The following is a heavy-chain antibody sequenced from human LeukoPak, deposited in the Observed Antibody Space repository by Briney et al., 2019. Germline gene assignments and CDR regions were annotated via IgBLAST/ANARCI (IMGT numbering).Heavy chain of an antibody. V-gene: IGHV4-39*07. D-gene: IGHD2-2*01. Sequence: PSETLSLTCTVSGGSISSSSYYWGWLRQPPGKGLEWIGSIYYSGSTYYNPSLKSRVTISVDTSKIQISLKLNSVTAADTAVYYCARDYCTSTTCPNWFDPWGQGALVTVSS. CDR3: ARDYCTSTTCPNWFDP. CDR2: IYYSGST. CDR1: GGSISSSSYY. J-gene: IGHJ5*02.